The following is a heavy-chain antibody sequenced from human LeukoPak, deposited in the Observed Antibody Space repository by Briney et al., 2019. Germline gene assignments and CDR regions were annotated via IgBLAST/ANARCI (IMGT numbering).Heavy chain of an antibody. CDR3: AREDVDTAMDPLAFDI. D-gene: IGHD5-18*01. CDR1: GGSFSGYY. V-gene: IGHV4-34*01. J-gene: IGHJ3*02. CDR2: INHSGST. Sequence: SETLSLTCAVYGGSFSGYYWSWIRQAPGKGLEWIGEINHSGSTNYNPSLKSRVTISVDTSKNQFSLKLSSVTAADTAVYYCAREDVDTAMDPLAFDIWGQGTMVTVSS.